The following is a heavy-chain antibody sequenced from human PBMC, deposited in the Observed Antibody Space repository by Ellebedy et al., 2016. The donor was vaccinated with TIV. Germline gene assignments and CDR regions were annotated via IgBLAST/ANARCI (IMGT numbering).Heavy chain of an antibody. V-gene: IGHV3-64D*08. Sequence: GESLKISCSASGFTFSNYAMHWVRQAPGKGLEYVSAINNNGGSTYYADSVTGRFTISRDNSKNVLGLQMRSLRPEDTAVYYCAKFGYRDPNDVLDVWGQGTLVTVSS. J-gene: IGHJ3*01. CDR2: INNNGGST. D-gene: IGHD2-2*03. CDR3: AKFGYRDPNDVLDV. CDR1: GFTFSNYA.